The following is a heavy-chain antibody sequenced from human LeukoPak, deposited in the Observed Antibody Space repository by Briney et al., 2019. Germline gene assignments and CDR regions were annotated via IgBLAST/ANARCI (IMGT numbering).Heavy chain of an antibody. CDR3: ARRPVRMIRGVLYNWFDP. D-gene: IGHD3-10*01. V-gene: IGHV4-34*01. CDR2: INHSGST. CDR1: GGSFSGYY. Sequence: KPSETLSLTCAVYGGSFSGYYWSWIRQPPGKGLEWIGEINHSGSTNYNPSLKSRVTISVDTSKNQFSLKLSSVTAADTAVYYCARRPVRMIRGVLYNWFDPWGQGTLVTVSS. J-gene: IGHJ5*02.